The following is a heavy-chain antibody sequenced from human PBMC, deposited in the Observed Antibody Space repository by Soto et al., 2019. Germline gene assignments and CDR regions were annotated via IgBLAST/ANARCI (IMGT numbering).Heavy chain of an antibody. CDR3: ATSYGSGSSPFDY. Sequence: QVQLVQSGAEVKKPGSSVKVSCKASGDTFSFYTLNWVRQAPGQGFEWVGRVNPILAMSSSAHKFQGRVSXSXDXPTGTAYMELRSPRSDDTAVYYCATSYGSGSSPFDYWGQGTLVTVSS. CDR2: VNPILAMS. D-gene: IGHD3-10*01. V-gene: IGHV1-69*02. J-gene: IGHJ4*02. CDR1: GDTFSFYT.